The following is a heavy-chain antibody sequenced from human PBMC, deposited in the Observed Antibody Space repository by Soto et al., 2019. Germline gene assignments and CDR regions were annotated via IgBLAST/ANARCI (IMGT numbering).Heavy chain of an antibody. V-gene: IGHV4-34*01. Sequence: SETLSLTCAVYGGSFSGYYWSWIRQPPGKGLEWIGEINHSGSPNYNPSLKSRVTISVDTSKNQFSLKMSYVTAADTAVYYCEQGAGGDFWSGYYTGYYYYWGMEGWGPGATVT. J-gene: IGHJ6*02. D-gene: IGHD3-3*01. CDR3: EQGAGGDFWSGYYTGYYYYWGMEG. CDR1: GGSFSGYY. CDR2: INHSGSP.